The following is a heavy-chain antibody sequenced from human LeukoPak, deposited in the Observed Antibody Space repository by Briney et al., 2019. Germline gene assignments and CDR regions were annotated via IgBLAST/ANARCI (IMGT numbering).Heavy chain of an antibody. V-gene: IGHV3-23*01. D-gene: IGHD1-26*01. CDR2: ISGSGGST. CDR1: GFTFSSYA. Sequence: GGSLRLSCAASGFTFSSYAMSWVRQAPGKGLEWVSAISGSGGSTYYADSVKGRFTVSRDNSKNTLYLQMNSLRVEDTAVYYCARGHPHGWELYLDYWGQGTLVTVSS. CDR3: ARGHPHGWELYLDY. J-gene: IGHJ4*02.